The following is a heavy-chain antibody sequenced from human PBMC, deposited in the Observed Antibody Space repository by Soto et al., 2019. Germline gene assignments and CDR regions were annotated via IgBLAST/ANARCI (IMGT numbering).Heavy chain of an antibody. CDR2: VYYTGSI. J-gene: IGHJ4*02. CDR3: ARGTDYYDSSGYVDY. CDR1: GGSISSYY. Sequence: SKTLSLTCTVSGGSISSYYWSWIRQPPGKGLEWIGYVYYTGSINYNPSLKSRVTISLDTSKNQFSLKLNSVTAADTAVYYCARGTDYYDSSGYVDYWGQGMLVTVSS. V-gene: IGHV4-59*01. D-gene: IGHD3-22*01.